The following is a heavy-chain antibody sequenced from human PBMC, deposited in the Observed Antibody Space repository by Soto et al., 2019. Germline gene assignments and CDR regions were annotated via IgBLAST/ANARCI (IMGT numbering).Heavy chain of an antibody. J-gene: IGHJ4*01. Sequence: PGGSLRLSCAASGFTFSDHYMSWIRQAPGKGLEWIGYSSNSGSFTRYADSVKGRFSISRDNAKNSLYLQINSLRGDDTAIYYCVRSGDNYKLLDYWGHGTRVT. CDR1: GFTFSDHY. D-gene: IGHD2-2*01. CDR2: SSNSGSFT. CDR3: VRSGDNYKLLDY. V-gene: IGHV3-11*06.